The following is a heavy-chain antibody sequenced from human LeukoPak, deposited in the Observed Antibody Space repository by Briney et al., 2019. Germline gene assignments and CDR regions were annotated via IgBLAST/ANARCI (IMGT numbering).Heavy chain of an antibody. D-gene: IGHD2-2*01. V-gene: IGHV4-59*08. CDR2: IYYSGST. CDR1: GGSISSYY. Sequence: SETLSLTCTASGGSISSYYWSWIRQPPGKGLEWIGYIYYSGSTNYNPSLKSRVTISVDTSKNQFSLKLSSVTAADTAVYYCARLRLVDAFDIWGQGTMVTVSS. CDR3: ARLRLVDAFDI. J-gene: IGHJ3*02.